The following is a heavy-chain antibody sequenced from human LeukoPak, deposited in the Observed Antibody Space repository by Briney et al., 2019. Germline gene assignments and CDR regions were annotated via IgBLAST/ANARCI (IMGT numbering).Heavy chain of an antibody. V-gene: IGHV3-9*01. CDR2: ISWNSGSI. Sequence: PGGSLRLSCAASGFTFDDYAMHWVRQAPGKGLEWVSGISWNSGSIGYADSVKGRFAISRDNAKNSLYLQMNSLRAEDTALYYCAKDIVATIGYYGMDVWGQGTTVTGSS. D-gene: IGHD5-12*01. CDR3: AKDIVATIGYYGMDV. J-gene: IGHJ6*02. CDR1: GFTFDDYA.